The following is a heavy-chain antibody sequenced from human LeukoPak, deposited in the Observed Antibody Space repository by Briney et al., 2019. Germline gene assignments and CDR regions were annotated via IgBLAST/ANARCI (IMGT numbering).Heavy chain of an antibody. D-gene: IGHD3-22*01. CDR2: ITPFNGNT. V-gene: IGHV1-45*02. J-gene: IGHJ3*02. Sequence: GSSVKVSCKASGYTFTYRYLHWVRQAPGQALEWMGWITPFNGNTSYAQKFQDRVTITRDRSMSTAYMELSSLRSEDTAMYYCANTGDDSSGAFDIWGQGTMVTVSS. CDR1: GYTFTYRY. CDR3: ANTGDDSSGAFDI.